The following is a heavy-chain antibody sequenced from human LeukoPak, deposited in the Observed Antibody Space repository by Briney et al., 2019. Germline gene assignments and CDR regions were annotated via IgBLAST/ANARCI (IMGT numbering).Heavy chain of an antibody. D-gene: IGHD7-27*01. CDR2: VNSDGSGT. V-gene: IGHV3-74*01. Sequence: PGGSLRLSCAASGFSFSSNWMHWVRQAPGKGLVWVLRVNSDGSGTSYADSVKGRFTISRDNAKNTLYLQMNSLRAEDTAVYYCATSLGPLTDYWGQGTLVTVSS. CDR3: ATSLGPLTDY. CDR1: GFSFSSNW. J-gene: IGHJ4*02.